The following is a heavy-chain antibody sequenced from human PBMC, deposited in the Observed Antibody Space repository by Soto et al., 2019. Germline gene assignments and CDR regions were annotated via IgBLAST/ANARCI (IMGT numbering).Heavy chain of an antibody. CDR1: GGSFSGYY. Sequence: SETLSLTCAVYGGSFSGYYWSWIRQPPGKGLEWIGEINHSGSTNYNPSLKSRVTISVDTSKNQFSLKLSSVTAADTAVYYCARGIQLWYGGFDYWGQGTLVTVSS. D-gene: IGHD5-18*01. V-gene: IGHV4-34*01. J-gene: IGHJ4*02. CDR2: INHSGST. CDR3: ARGIQLWYGGFDY.